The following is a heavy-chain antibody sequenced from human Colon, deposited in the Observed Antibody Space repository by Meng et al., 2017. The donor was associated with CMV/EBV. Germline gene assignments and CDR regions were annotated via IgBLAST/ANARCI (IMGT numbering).Heavy chain of an antibody. D-gene: IGHD5-24*01. J-gene: IGHJ4*02. CDR1: GFTLSSYW. CDR2: LNNDGIYM. CDR3: ARPRDGYSPFDL. V-gene: IGHV3-74*03. Sequence: GESLKISCAASGFTLSSYWMHWVRQAPGKGLVWVARLNNDGIYMTYADSVRGRFSISRDNAQNTVYLQMNRLTADDTAVYYCARPRDGYSPFDLWGQGTPVTVSS.